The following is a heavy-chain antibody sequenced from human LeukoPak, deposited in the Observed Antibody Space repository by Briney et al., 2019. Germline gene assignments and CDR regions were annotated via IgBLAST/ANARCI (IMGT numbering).Heavy chain of an antibody. CDR3: ARGAEAAAAEFDP. D-gene: IGHD6-13*01. Sequence: VASVKLSCTSSGGTFSIYAISWVRHAPGQGLEWMGGFIPIFGTTNYAQKFQGRVTITADKSTSTAYMELSGLRCEDTAVHYCARGAEAAAAEFDPWGKGTLVTV. J-gene: IGHJ5*02. CDR2: FIPIFGTT. V-gene: IGHV1-69*06. CDR1: GGTFSIYA.